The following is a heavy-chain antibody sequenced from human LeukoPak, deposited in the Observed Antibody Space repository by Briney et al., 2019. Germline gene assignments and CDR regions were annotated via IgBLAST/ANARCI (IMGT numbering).Heavy chain of an antibody. CDR2: IYRGGTT. CDR3: AKDGDFWSGYYYLMFYYMDV. CDR1: GFTVSSNY. D-gene: IGHD3-3*01. V-gene: IGHV3-66*01. Sequence: GGSLRLSCVASGFTVSSNYMSWVRQAPGKGPEWLSVIYRGGTTYYAGSVKGRFTISRDDSKNTLYLQMNSLRAEDTAVYYCAKDGDFWSGYYYLMFYYMDVWGKGTTVTVSS. J-gene: IGHJ6*03.